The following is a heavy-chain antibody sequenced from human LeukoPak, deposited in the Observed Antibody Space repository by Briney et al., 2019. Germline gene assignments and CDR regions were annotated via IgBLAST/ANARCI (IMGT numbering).Heavy chain of an antibody. J-gene: IGHJ4*02. CDR1: GFTFSSYS. CDR3: ARDLSQLGKFYFDY. D-gene: IGHD1-1*01. V-gene: IGHV3-48*04. CDR2: ISSSSSTI. Sequence: GGSLRLSCAASGFTFSSYSMNWVRQAPGKGLGWVSYISSSSSTIYYADSVKGRFTISRDNAKNSLYLQMNSLRAEDTAVYYCARDLSQLGKFYFDYWGQGTLVTVSS.